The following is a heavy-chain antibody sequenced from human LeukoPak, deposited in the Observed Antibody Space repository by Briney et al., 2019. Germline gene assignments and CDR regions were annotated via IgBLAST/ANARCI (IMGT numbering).Heavy chain of an antibody. CDR3: AKDWALLASGYYYGPFDY. CDR1: GFTFSSYG. J-gene: IGHJ4*02. D-gene: IGHD3-22*01. V-gene: IGHV3-23*01. Sequence: GGSLRLSCAASGFTFSSYGMSWVRQAPGKGLEWVSAISGSGGSTYYADSVKGRFTISRDNSKNTLYLQMNSLRAEDTAVYYCAKDWALLASGYYYGPFDYWGQGTLVTVSS. CDR2: ISGSGGST.